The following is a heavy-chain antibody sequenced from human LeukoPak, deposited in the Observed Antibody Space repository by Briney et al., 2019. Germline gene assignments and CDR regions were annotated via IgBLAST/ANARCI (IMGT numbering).Heavy chain of an antibody. J-gene: IGHJ4*02. V-gene: IGHV4-34*01. CDR2: INHSGST. D-gene: IGHD3-10*01. CDR1: GGSFSGYY. Sequence: SETLSLTCAVYGGSFSGYYWSWIRQPPGKGLEWIGEINHSGSTNHNPSLKSRVTISVDTSKNQFSLKLSSVTAADTAVYYCARVRGVTTTDYWGQGTLVTVSS. CDR3: ARVRGVTTTDY.